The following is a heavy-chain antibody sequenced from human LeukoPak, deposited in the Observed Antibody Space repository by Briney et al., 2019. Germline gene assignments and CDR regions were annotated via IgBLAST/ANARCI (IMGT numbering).Heavy chain of an antibody. CDR1: GFTFSSYA. CDR3: ARVGITIFGVEEY. Sequence: GGSLRLSCAASGFTFSSYAMSWVRQAPGKGLEWVSAISGSGGSTYYADSVKGRFTISRDNSKNTLYLQMNSLKAEDTAVYYCARVGITIFGVEEYWGQGTLVTVSS. CDR2: ISGSGGST. J-gene: IGHJ4*02. D-gene: IGHD3-3*01. V-gene: IGHV3-23*01.